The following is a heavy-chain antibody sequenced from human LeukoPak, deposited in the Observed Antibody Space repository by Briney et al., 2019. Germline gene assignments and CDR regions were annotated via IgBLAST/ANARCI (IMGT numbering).Heavy chain of an antibody. Sequence: PSETLSLTCTVSGGSISSGGYYWSWIRQHPGKGLEWIGYIYYSGSAFYNPSLKSRVAISVDTSKNQFSLKVNSVTAADTAVYYCARGRFDRSGYSITSFDYWGQGTLVTVSS. D-gene: IGHD3-22*01. CDR2: IYYSGSA. J-gene: IGHJ4*02. CDR1: GGSISSGGYY. CDR3: ARGRFDRSGYSITSFDY. V-gene: IGHV4-31*03.